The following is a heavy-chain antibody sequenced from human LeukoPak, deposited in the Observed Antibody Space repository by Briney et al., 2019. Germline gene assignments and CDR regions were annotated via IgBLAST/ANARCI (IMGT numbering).Heavy chain of an antibody. J-gene: IGHJ4*02. V-gene: IGHV3-69-1*01. D-gene: IGHD4-17*01. CDR1: GFDLSPYT. CDR3: ARRVTTFLS. Sequence: GGALRVSCSASGFDLSPYTMNWVRQAPGEGLEWVASISSTSNMYYGDSLKGRFTISRDNAKNTLYLQLGSLRAEDTATYYCARRVTTFLSWGQGTLVIVSS. CDR2: ISSTSNM.